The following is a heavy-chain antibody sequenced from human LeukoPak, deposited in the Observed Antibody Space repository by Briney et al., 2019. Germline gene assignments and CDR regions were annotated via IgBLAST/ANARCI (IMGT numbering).Heavy chain of an antibody. CDR2: MNPNSGNT. J-gene: IGHJ6*02. Sequence: ASVKVSCKASGYTFTSYDINWVRQATGQGLEWMGWMNPNSGNTGYAQKFQGRVTMTRNTSISTAYMELSSLRSEDTAVYYCARGSSTGYLYGMDVWGQGTTVTVSS. CDR1: GYTFTSYD. CDR3: ARGSSTGYLYGMDV. D-gene: IGHD3-9*01. V-gene: IGHV1-8*01.